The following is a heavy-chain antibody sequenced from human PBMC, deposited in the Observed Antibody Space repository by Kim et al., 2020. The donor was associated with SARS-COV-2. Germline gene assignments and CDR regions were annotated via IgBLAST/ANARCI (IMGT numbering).Heavy chain of an antibody. J-gene: IGHJ5*02. V-gene: IGHV3-72*01. CDR1: GFTFSDHY. CDR3: ARARSGYDLGGDWFDP. D-gene: IGHD5-12*01. CDR2: TRNKANSYTT. Sequence: GGSLRLSCAASGFTFSDHYMDWVRQAPGKGLEWVGRTRNKANSYTTEYAASVKGRFTISRDDSKNSLYLQMNSLKTEDTAVYYCARARSGYDLGGDWFDPWGQGTLVTVSS.